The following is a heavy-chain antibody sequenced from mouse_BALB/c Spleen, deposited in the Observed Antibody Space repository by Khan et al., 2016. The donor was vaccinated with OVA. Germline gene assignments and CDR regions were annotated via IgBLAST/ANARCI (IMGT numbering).Heavy chain of an antibody. CDR1: GFSLSRYN. CDR2: IWGGGGT. D-gene: IGHD2-14*01. J-gene: IGHJ4*01. Sequence: QLEESGPGLVAPSQSLSITCTVSGFSLSRYNVHWVRQPPGKGLEWLGMIWGGGGTDYNSTLKSRLSIRKDNSKSQVLLKMNSLQTDDTAMYYCARAYYRYDGYYAMDYWGQGTSITVSS. V-gene: IGHV2-6-4*01. CDR3: ARAYYRYDGYYAMDY.